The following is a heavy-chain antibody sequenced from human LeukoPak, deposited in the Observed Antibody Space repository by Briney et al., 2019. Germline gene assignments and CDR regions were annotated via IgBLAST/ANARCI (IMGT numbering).Heavy chain of an antibody. J-gene: IGHJ4*02. CDR3: GSVFDY. Sequence: GGSLRLPCVGSGLRFSNFWIHWVRQVPGKGLVWVARIDGDGSGTGYADSVKGRFTISRDNAKNTAYLHMNSLRVEDTAMYYCGSVFDYWGQGILVTVSS. CDR2: IDGDGSGT. V-gene: IGHV3-74*01. CDR1: GLRFSNFW.